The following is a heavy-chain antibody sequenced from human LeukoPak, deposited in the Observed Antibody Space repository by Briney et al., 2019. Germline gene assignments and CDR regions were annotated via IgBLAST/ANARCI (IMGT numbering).Heavy chain of an antibody. J-gene: IGHJ4*02. Sequence: PGGSLRLSCAASGFTFDDYGMSWVRQAPGKGLEWVSGINWNGGSTGYADSVKGRFTISRDNAKNSLYLQLNSLRAEDTVLYHCARSAYCSGGSCLFDYWGQGTLVTVSS. CDR3: ARSAYCSGGSCLFDY. CDR1: GFTFDDYG. CDR2: INWNGGST. D-gene: IGHD2-15*01. V-gene: IGHV3-20*01.